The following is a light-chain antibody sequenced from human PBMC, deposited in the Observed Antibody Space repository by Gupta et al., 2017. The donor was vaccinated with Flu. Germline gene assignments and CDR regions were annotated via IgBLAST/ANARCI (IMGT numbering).Light chain of an antibody. Sequence: QSALTQSASVSGSHGQSITISCTGTSSDIGAYNYVSWYQQHPGKAPKLMLYEVTKRPSGVSNRFSGSKSGNTASLSISGLQAEDEADYYCSSDTHTNTWVFGGGTKLTVL. CDR3: SSDTHTNTWV. CDR2: EVT. J-gene: IGLJ3*02. CDR1: SSDIGAYNY. V-gene: IGLV2-14*01.